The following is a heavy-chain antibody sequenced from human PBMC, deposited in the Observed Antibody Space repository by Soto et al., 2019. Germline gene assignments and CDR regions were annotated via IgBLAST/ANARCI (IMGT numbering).Heavy chain of an antibody. J-gene: IGHJ4*02. CDR1: GYTFTNYG. Sequence: QVQLVQSGAEVRKPGASVTVSCKASGYTFTNYGFIWVRQAPGQGLEWVGWVHTFNGHTNYAQKFQGRVTMTTDTSTGTAYMELRSLRSDDTALSYCARARQYSTSGYPLNTFDYWGQGTLVTVSS. V-gene: IGHV1-18*01. D-gene: IGHD2-2*01. CDR3: ARARQYSTSGYPLNTFDY. CDR2: VHTFNGHT.